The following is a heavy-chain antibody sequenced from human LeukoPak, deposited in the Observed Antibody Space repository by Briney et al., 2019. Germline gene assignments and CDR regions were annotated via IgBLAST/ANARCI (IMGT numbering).Heavy chain of an antibody. J-gene: IGHJ4*02. CDR3: ARLIREMATNTKAYYFDY. D-gene: IGHD5-24*01. CDR2: IYPGDSDT. V-gene: IGHV5-51*01. Sequence: GESLKISCKGSGYSFTSYWIGWVRQMPGKGLEWMGIIYPGDSDTRYSPSFQGQVTISADKSISTAYLQWSSLKASDTAMYYCARLIREMATNTKAYYFDYWGQGTLVTVSS. CDR1: GYSFTSYW.